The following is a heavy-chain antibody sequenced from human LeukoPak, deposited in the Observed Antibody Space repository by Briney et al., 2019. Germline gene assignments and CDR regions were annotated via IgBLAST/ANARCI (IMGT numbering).Heavy chain of an antibody. CDR3: ARHAELDY. Sequence: PSETLSLTCAVSGYSISSGCYWGWIRQPPGKGLEWIGSIYHSGSTYYNPSLKSRVSFSIDTSKNQFSLKLSSVTAADTAVYYCARHAELDYWGQGTLVTVSS. CDR2: IYHSGST. D-gene: IGHD1-26*01. V-gene: IGHV4-38-2*01. CDR1: GYSISSGCY. J-gene: IGHJ4*02.